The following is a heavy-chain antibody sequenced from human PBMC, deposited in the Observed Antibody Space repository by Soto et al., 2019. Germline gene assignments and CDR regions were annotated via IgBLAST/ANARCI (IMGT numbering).Heavy chain of an antibody. J-gene: IGHJ1*01. CDR1: GGSISSSSYY. CDR2: IYYSGST. CDR3: ARGHTMVRGVIIIEYFQH. D-gene: IGHD3-10*01. Sequence: SETLSLTCTVSGGSISSSSYYWGWIRQPPGKGLEWIGSIYYSGSTYYNPSLKSRVTISVDTSKNQFSLKLSSVTAADTAVYYCARGHTMVRGVIIIEYFQHWGRGTLVTVSS. V-gene: IGHV4-39*01.